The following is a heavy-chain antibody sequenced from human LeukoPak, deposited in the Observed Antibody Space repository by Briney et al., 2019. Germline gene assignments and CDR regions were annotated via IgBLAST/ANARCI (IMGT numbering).Heavy chain of an antibody. D-gene: IGHD5-24*01. Sequence: GGSLRLSCAASGFTFSSYGMHWVRQAPGKGLEWVAVIWYDGSNKYYADSVKGRFTISRDNSKSTLYLQMNSLRAEDTAVYYCARERRVEMATILDYWGQGTLVTVSS. V-gene: IGHV3-33*01. J-gene: IGHJ4*02. CDR3: ARERRVEMATILDY. CDR2: IWYDGSNK. CDR1: GFTFSSYG.